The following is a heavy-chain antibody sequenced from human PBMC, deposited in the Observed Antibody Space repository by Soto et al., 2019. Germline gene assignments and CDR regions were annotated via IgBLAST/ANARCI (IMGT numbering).Heavy chain of an antibody. CDR1: GYTFTSYA. CDR3: ARSSASSVDWFDP. D-gene: IGHD6-19*01. Sequence: ASLKVSCKTSGYTFTSYAMHCGRHTPGQRLEWMGWINAGNGNTKYSQKFQGRVTFTRDTSASTAYMELGSLRSEDTAVYYCARSSASSVDWFDPWGQGTLVTVSS. J-gene: IGHJ5*02. CDR2: INAGNGNT. V-gene: IGHV1-3*01.